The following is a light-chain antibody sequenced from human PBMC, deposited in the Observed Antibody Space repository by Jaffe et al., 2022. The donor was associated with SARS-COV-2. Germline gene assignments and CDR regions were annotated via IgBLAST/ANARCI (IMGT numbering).Light chain of an antibody. CDR1: SGSIASNY. CDR2: EDN. CDR3: QSYDSSNLLIV. V-gene: IGLV6-57*01. Sequence: NFMLTQPHSVSESPGKTVTISCTRSSGSIASNYVQWYQQRPGSSPTTVIYEDNQRPSGVPDRFSGSIDSSSNSASLTISGLKTEDEADYYCQSYDSSNLLIVFGTGTKVTVL. J-gene: IGLJ1*01.